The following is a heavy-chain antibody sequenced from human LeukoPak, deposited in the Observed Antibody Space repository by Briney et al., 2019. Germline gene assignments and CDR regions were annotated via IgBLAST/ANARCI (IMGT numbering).Heavy chain of an antibody. CDR3: ARHNIAAAGYYYYYYMDV. J-gene: IGHJ6*03. CDR1: GYSFTSYW. D-gene: IGHD6-13*01. V-gene: IGHV5-51*01. CDR2: IYPGDSDT. Sequence: GESLKISCKGSGYSFTSYWIGWVRQMPGKGLEWMGIIYPGDSDTRYSPSFQGQVTISADKSISTAYLQWSSLKASDTAMYYCARHNIAAAGYYYYYYMDVWGKGTTVTVSS.